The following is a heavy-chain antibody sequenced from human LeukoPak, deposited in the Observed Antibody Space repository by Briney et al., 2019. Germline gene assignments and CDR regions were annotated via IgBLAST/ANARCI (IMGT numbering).Heavy chain of an antibody. J-gene: IGHJ4*02. V-gene: IGHV3-23*01. Sequence: GGSLRLSCAASGFTFSNYGMHWVRQAPGKGLEWVSAISGSGGSTYYADPVKGRFTISRDNSKNTLYLQMNSLRAEDTAVYYCAKDITYYYDSSGYYVFDYWGQGTLVTVSS. CDR1: GFTFSNYG. CDR3: AKDITYYYDSSGYYVFDY. D-gene: IGHD3-22*01. CDR2: ISGSGGST.